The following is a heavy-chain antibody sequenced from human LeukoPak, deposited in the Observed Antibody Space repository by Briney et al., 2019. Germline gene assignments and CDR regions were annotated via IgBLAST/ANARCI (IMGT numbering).Heavy chain of an antibody. D-gene: IGHD2-2*01. V-gene: IGHV1-69*02. CDR1: GGAFSSYT. CDR3: ARSDVVVPAAYYYYYYYMDV. J-gene: IGHJ6*03. CDR2: IIPILGIA. Sequence: SVKVSCKASGGAFSSYTISWVRQAPGQGLEWMGRIIPILGIANYAQKFQGRVTITADKSTSTAYMELSSLRSEDTAVYYCARSDVVVPAAYYYYYYYMDVWGKGTTVTVSS.